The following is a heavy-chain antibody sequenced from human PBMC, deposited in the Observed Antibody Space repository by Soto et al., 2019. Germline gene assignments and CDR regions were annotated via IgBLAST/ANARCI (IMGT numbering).Heavy chain of an antibody. V-gene: IGHV2-26*01. Sequence: QVTLKESGPVLVKPTETLTLTCTVSGFSLSNARMGVSWIRQPPGKALEWLAHIFSNDEKSYSTSLKSRLTTSEDTSKSQVVLTMTNMDPVDTATYYCARIHGQPEYYYYGMDVWGQGTTVTVSS. D-gene: IGHD2-2*01. CDR2: IFSNDEK. CDR1: GFSLSNARMG. CDR3: ARIHGQPEYYYYGMDV. J-gene: IGHJ6*02.